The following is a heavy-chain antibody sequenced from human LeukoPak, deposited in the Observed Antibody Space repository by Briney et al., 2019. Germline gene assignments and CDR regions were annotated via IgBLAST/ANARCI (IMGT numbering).Heavy chain of an antibody. D-gene: IGHD4-17*01. CDR2: ISGSSGST. CDR1: GFTFRSYA. J-gene: IGHJ4*02. V-gene: IGHV3-23*01. CDR3: AKSRPDYGDYGGY. Sequence: GGSLRLSCAASGFTFRSYAMSWVRQAPGKGLEWVSAISGSSGSTYYADSVKGRFTISRDNSKNTLYLQMNSLRAEDTAVYYCAKSRPDYGDYGGYWGQGTLVTVSS.